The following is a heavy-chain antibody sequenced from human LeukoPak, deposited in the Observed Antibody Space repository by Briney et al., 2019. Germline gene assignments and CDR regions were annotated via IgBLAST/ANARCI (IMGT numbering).Heavy chain of an antibody. Sequence: PGGSLRLSCAASGFTFSSYWMSWVRQAPGKGLEWVANIKQDGSEKYYVDSVKGRFTISYADSVKGRFTISRDNAKNSLYLQMNGLRAEDTAVYYCARDREQMTTVPLDAFDIWGQGTMVTVSS. V-gene: IGHV3-7*01. D-gene: IGHD4-17*01. J-gene: IGHJ3*02. CDR3: ARDREQMTTVPLDAFDI. CDR1: GFTFSSYW. CDR2: IKQDGSEK.